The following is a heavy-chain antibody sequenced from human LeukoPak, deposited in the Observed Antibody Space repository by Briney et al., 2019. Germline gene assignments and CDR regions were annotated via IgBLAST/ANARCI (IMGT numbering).Heavy chain of an antibody. CDR1: GGSFSGYY. V-gene: IGHV4-34*01. Sequence: KASETLSLTCAVHGGSFSGYYWIWIRQPPGKGLEWIGEINHSGSTNYNASLKSRVTISVDTSKNQFSLRLSSVTAADTAVYYCAPRGDIEHSYGYGKWFDPWGQGTRVTVSS. CDR3: APRGDIEHSYGYGKWFDP. CDR2: INHSGST. D-gene: IGHD5-18*01. J-gene: IGHJ5*02.